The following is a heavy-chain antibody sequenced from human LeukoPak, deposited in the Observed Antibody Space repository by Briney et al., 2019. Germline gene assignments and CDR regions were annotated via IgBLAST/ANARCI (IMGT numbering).Heavy chain of an antibody. V-gene: IGHV1-69*04. J-gene: IGHJ4*02. D-gene: IGHD1-26*01. Sequence: ASVKVSCKASGGTFSSYTISWVRQAPGQGLEWMGRIIPILGIANYAQKFQGRVTITADKSTSTAYMELSSLRSEDTAVYYCAREGPLVGATVGGYFDYWGQGTLVTVSS. CDR3: AREGPLVGATVGGYFDY. CDR1: GGTFSSYT. CDR2: IIPILGIA.